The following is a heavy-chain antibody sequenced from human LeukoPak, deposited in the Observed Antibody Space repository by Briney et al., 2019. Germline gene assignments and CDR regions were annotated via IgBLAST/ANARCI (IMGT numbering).Heavy chain of an antibody. CDR2: ISGSGGST. CDR3: AKESREITMIVVVITPFDY. D-gene: IGHD3-22*01. CDR1: GFNFGIYG. J-gene: IGHJ4*02. V-gene: IGHV3-23*01. Sequence: GGSLRLSCTASGFNFGIYGMHWVRQAPGKGLEWVSAISGSGGSTYYADSVKGRFTISRDNSKNTLYLQMNSLRAEDTAVYYCAKESREITMIVVVITPFDYWGQGTLVTVSS.